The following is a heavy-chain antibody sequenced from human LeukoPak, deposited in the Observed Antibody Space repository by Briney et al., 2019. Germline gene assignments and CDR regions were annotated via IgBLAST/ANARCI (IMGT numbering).Heavy chain of an antibody. D-gene: IGHD1-26*01. CDR2: ISIGEGST. V-gene: IGHV3-23*01. CDR1: GFTFSNYA. J-gene: IGHJ4*02. CDR3: AKLVGPPCY. Sequence: PGGSLRLSCAASGFTFSNYAMRCVRQAPGKGLEWVSTISIGEGSTNYADAVMGRFIISRDKSKNIMYLQKNSLRAEDTAVYYWAKLVGPPCYWGQGSPVTASS.